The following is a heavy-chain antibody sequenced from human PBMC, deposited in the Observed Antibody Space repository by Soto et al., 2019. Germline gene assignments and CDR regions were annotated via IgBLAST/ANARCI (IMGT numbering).Heavy chain of an antibody. CDR1: GFTFSSYW. CDR2: LNSDGSAT. J-gene: IGHJ4*02. Sequence: EVQLVESGGGLVQPGESLRLSCAASGFTFSSYWMHWVRQAPGKGLVWVSRLNSDGSATTYADSVKGRFTISRDNVKNTLYLQMNSLRAEATAVYFCARATQLCPLDSWGQATLVTFSS. CDR3: ARATQLCPLDS. V-gene: IGHV3-74*01. D-gene: IGHD3-16*01.